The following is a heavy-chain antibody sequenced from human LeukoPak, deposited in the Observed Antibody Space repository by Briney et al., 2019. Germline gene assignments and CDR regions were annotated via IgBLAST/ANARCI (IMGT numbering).Heavy chain of an antibody. CDR2: IYYSGST. V-gene: IGHV4-31*03. D-gene: IGHD3-10*01. CDR3: ARFGGPDLTHNWFDL. CDR1: GGSISSGGYY. Sequence: SQTLFLTCTVSGGSISSGGYYWSWIRQHPGKGLEWIGYIYYSGSTYYNPSLKSRVTISVDTSKNQFSLKLSSVTAADTAVYYCARFGGPDLTHNWFDLWGQGTLVTVSS. J-gene: IGHJ5*02.